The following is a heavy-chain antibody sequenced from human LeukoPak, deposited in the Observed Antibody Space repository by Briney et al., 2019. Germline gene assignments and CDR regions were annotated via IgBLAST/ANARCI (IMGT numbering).Heavy chain of an antibody. V-gene: IGHV3-48*01. J-gene: IGHJ4*02. CDR3: ARAYCSSITCFE. D-gene: IGHD2-2*01. CDR1: GFIVSRYS. Sequence: GGSLRLSCAASGFIVSRYSMTWVRQAPGKGLEWVSSISTSYSGIYYADSVKGRFTISRGNAKNSLYLQMDSLRADDTAVYYCARAYCSSITCFEWGQGTLVTVSS. CDR2: ISTSYSGI.